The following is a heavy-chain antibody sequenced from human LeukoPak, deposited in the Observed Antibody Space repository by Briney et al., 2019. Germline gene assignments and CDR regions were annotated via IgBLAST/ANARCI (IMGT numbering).Heavy chain of an antibody. CDR3: ARDAYYDFWSGYPRYFDY. D-gene: IGHD3-3*01. CDR1: GVNFSCYW. V-gene: IGHV3-7*01. Sequence: GGSLSLSCAFSGVNFSCYWMSWVRHAPREGLEWVANIKHGGSEEYYVDSVQGRFTISTDNAKNSLYLQMNSLRGEDTAVYYWARDAYYDFWSGYPRYFDYWGQGTLVTVSA. J-gene: IGHJ4*02. CDR2: IKHGGSEE.